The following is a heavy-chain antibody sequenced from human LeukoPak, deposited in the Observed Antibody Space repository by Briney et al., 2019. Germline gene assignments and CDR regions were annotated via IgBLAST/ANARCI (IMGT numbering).Heavy chain of an antibody. J-gene: IGHJ6*02. D-gene: IGHD6-19*01. V-gene: IGHV3-7*01. CDR1: GFTFSSYW. CDR3: ARDPYSSGWPSYYYYGMDV. Sequence: GGSLRLSCAASGFTFSSYWMSWVRQAPGKGLEWVANIKQDGSEKHYVDSVKGRFTISRDNAKNSLYLQMNSLRAEDTAVYYCARDPYSSGWPSYYYYGMDVWGQGTTVTVSS. CDR2: IKQDGSEK.